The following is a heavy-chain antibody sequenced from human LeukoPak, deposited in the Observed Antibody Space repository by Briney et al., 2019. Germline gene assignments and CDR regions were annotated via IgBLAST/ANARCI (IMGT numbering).Heavy chain of an antibody. J-gene: IGHJ4*02. D-gene: IGHD3-10*02. CDR2: ISSSGSTI. V-gene: IGHV3-48*04. CDR1: GFTFSNYN. Sequence: GGSLRLSCAASGFTFSNYNMNWVRQAPGKGLEWVSYISSSGSTIYYADSVKGRFTISRDNAKNSLYLQMNSLRAEDTAVYYCARALTMSPDYWGQGTLVTVSS. CDR3: ARALTMSPDY.